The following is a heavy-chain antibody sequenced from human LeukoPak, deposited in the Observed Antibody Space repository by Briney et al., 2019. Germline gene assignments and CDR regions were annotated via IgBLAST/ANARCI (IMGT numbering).Heavy chain of an antibody. CDR1: GFTFSDYY. CDR3: ARDLKVGAIYYYYMDV. D-gene: IGHD1-26*01. V-gene: IGHV3-11*04. CDR2: ISSSGSTI. Sequence: GGSLRLSCAASGFTFSDYYMSWIRQAPGKGLEWVSYISSSGSTIYYADSVKGRFTISRDNAKNSLYLQMNSLRAEDTAVYYCARDLKVGAIYYYYMDVWGKGTTVTVSS. J-gene: IGHJ6*03.